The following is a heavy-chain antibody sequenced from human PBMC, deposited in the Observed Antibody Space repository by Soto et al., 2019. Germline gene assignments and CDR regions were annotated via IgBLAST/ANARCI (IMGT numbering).Heavy chain of an antibody. V-gene: IGHV4-59*01. CDR2: IYYSGST. D-gene: IGHD6-6*01. CDR3: ARDRSFIAARPVREVGYYYYGMDV. Sequence: SETLSLTCTVSGGSISSYYWSWIRQPPGKGLEWIGYIYYSGSTNYNPSLKSRVTISVDTSKNQFSLKLSSVTAADTAVYYCARDRSFIAARPVREVGYYYYGMDVWGQGTTVTVSS. CDR1: GGSISSYY. J-gene: IGHJ6*02.